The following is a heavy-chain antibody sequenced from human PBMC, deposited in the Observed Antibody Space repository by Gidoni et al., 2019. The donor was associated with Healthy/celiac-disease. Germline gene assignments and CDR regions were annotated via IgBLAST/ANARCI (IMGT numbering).Heavy chain of an antibody. CDR1: GGTFSSYA. V-gene: IGHV1-69*06. CDR2: IIPIFGTA. D-gene: IGHD5-18*01. CDR3: ARDSGGYSYGSENWFDP. Sequence: QVQLVQSGAEVKKPGSSVKVSCKASGGTFSSYAISWVRQAPGQGLEWMGGIIPIFGTANYAQKFQGRVTITADKSTSTAYMELSSLRSEDTAVYYCARDSGGYSYGSENWFDPWGQGTLVTVSS. J-gene: IGHJ5*02.